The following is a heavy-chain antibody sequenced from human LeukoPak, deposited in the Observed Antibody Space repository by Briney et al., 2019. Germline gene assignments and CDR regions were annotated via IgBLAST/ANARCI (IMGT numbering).Heavy chain of an antibody. J-gene: IGHJ4*02. V-gene: IGHV3-48*03. D-gene: IGHD1-26*01. CDR3: ASEFIVVSTFDY. CDR1: GFTFRSYG. CDR2: ITSSGSTI. Sequence: PGGSLRLSCAASGFTFRSYGMNWVRQAPGKGLEWVSYITSSGSTIYYADSVKGRFTISRDNAKTSLYLQMNSLRAEDTAVYYCASEFIVVSTFDYWGQGTLVTVSS.